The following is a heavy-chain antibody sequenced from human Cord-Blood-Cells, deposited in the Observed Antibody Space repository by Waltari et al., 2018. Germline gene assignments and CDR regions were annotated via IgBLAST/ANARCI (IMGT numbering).Heavy chain of an antibody. D-gene: IGHD6-6*01. CDR3: ARDPRQLGFDY. CDR1: GHSISSGYY. V-gene: IGHV4-38-2*02. Sequence: QVQLQESGPGLVKPSETLSLTCAVSGHSISSGYYWGWLRQPPGKGLEWIGSIYHSGSTYYNPSLKSRVTISVDTSKNQFSLKLSSVTAADTAVYYCARDPRQLGFDYWGQGTLVTVSS. CDR2: IYHSGST. J-gene: IGHJ4*02.